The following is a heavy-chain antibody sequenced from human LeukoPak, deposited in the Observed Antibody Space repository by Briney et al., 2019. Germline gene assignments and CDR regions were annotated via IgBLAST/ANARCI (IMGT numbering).Heavy chain of an antibody. CDR1: GYTFTNYY. CDR3: VRGASSIAALNPFWYFDL. V-gene: IGHV1-46*01. CDR2: INPSGCST. Sequence: GASVTVSFTASGYTFTNYYMHWVRQGPGQGVEWMGIINPSGCSTSYAQQFQGRVTMTRDPSTNTVYIELSSLRSEDTAVFYCVRGASSIAALNPFWYFDLWGRGTLVTVSS. D-gene: IGHD6-6*01. J-gene: IGHJ2*01.